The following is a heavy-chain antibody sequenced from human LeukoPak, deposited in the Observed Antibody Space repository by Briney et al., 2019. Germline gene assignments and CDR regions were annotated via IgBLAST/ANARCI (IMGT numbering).Heavy chain of an antibody. V-gene: IGHV3-30*02. CDR3: AKRSLGVTKYYFDY. CDR2: IRYDGSNK. D-gene: IGHD2-21*02. CDR1: GFTFSSYG. Sequence: GGSLRLSCAASGFTFSSYGMHWVRQSPGKGLEWVAFIRYDGSNKYYADSVKGRFTISRDNSKNTLYLQMNSQRAEDTAVYYCAKRSLGVTKYYFDYWGQGTLVTVSS. J-gene: IGHJ4*02.